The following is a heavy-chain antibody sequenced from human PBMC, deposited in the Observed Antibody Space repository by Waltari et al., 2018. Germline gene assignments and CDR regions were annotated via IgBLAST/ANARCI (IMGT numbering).Heavy chain of an antibody. Sequence: QVQLQASGPGLVKPSETLSLTCAVSGYSISSGYYWGWIRQPPGKGLEWIGSIYHSGSTYYNPSLKSRVTISVDTSKNQFSLKLSSVTAADTAVYYCARDPGHIAVAGIFDYWGQGTLVTVSS. V-gene: IGHV4-38-2*02. CDR2: IYHSGST. CDR1: GYSISSGYY. J-gene: IGHJ4*02. D-gene: IGHD6-19*01. CDR3: ARDPGHIAVAGIFDY.